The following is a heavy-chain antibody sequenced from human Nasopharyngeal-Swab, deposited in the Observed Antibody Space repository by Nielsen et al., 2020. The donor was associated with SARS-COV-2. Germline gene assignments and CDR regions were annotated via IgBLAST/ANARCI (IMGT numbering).Heavy chain of an antibody. CDR2: ISWNSGNA. CDR1: GLNFDNYA. CDR3: VKDTDAVVTRALDI. J-gene: IGHJ3*02. Sequence: GGSLRLSCAASGLNFDNYAMHWVRQIPGKGLEWVSAISWNSGNAGYAGSVKGRFTISRDNAKNSVFLQMNSLTPEDTALYYCVKDTDAVVTRALDIWGRGTIVTVSS. V-gene: IGHV3-9*01. D-gene: IGHD4-23*01.